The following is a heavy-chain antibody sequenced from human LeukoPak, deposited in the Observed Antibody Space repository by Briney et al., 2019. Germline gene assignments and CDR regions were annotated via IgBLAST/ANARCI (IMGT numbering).Heavy chain of an antibody. J-gene: IGHJ4*02. Sequence: SETLSLTCAVYGGSFSDYSWSWIRQPPGKGLEWIGEINHSGGTNHNPSLMSRVIMSVDTSKNQFSLKVSSVTAADTAMYYCARKDGDYWGQGTLVTVSS. CDR2: INHSGGT. CDR3: ARKDGDY. CDR1: GGSFSDYS. V-gene: IGHV4-34*01.